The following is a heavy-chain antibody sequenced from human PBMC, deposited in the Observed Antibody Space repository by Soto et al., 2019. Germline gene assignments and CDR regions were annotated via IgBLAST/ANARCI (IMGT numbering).Heavy chain of an antibody. D-gene: IGHD2-8*01. CDR1: GYTFTSYG. CDR3: ARRLGYCANGVCYRYYYYMDV. J-gene: IGHJ6*03. Sequence: ASLKVSCKASGYTFTSYGISWVRQAPGQGLEWMGWISAYNGNTNYAQKLQGRVTMTTDTSTSTAYMELRSLRSDDTAVYYCARRLGYCANGVCYRYYYYMDVWGKGTTVTVSS. V-gene: IGHV1-18*01. CDR2: ISAYNGNT.